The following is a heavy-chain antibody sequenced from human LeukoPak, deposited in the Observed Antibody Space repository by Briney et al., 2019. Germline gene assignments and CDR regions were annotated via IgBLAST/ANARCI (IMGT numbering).Heavy chain of an antibody. CDR2: IYHSGST. J-gene: IGHJ4*02. Sequence: SETLSLTCSFSGYSISSGYYWGWIRQPPGQGLERIGNIYHSGSTYYNPSLKSRVTISVDTSKNQFSLKLSTVTAADTAVYYCAGDFWSGYYFRDWGQGTLVTVSS. V-gene: IGHV4-38-2*02. CDR1: GYSISSGYY. D-gene: IGHD3-3*01. CDR3: AGDFWSGYYFRD.